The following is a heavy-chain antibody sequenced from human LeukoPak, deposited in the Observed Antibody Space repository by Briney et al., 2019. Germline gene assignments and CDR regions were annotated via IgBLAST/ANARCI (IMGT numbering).Heavy chain of an antibody. Sequence: GGSLRLSCAASGFTVSSNFMSWVRQAPGKGLEWVSIIYSGGATFYADSAKYRFTFSRDNSKNTLDLQMNSLRAEDSAVYYCASHSRRAVPPAHDWGQGTLVTVSS. J-gene: IGHJ4*02. CDR1: GFTVSSNF. V-gene: IGHV3-66*01. D-gene: IGHD6-13*01. CDR3: ASHSRRAVPPAHD. CDR2: IYSGGAT.